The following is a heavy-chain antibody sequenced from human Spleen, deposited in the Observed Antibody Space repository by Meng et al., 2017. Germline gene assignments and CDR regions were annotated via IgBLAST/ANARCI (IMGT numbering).Heavy chain of an antibody. CDR3: ARDGGNYDFDY. Sequence: QVQLVQSGAEVKKPGASVKLSCRASGYTFIDAYVHWVRQAPGQGLEWMGRIIPSSGDANSAQKFLGRVTLTWGTSISTAYMELSSLRPDDTAIYYCARDGGNYDFDYWGQGTLVTVSS. D-gene: IGHD1-7*01. CDR2: IIPSSGDA. J-gene: IGHJ4*02. CDR1: GYTFIDAY. V-gene: IGHV1-2*06.